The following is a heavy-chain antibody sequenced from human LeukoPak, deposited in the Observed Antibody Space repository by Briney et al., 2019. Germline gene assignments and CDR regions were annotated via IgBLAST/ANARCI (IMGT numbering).Heavy chain of an antibody. J-gene: IGHJ4*02. CDR3: ARPYCSSTSCYTLFGY. V-gene: IGHV5-51*01. CDR1: GYSFTSYW. Sequence: GESLKISCKGSGYSFTSYWIGWVRQMPGKGLEWMGIIYPGDSDTRYSPSFQGQVTISADKSISTAYLQWSSLKASDTAMYYCARPYCSSTSCYTLFGYWGQGTLVTVSS. D-gene: IGHD2-2*02. CDR2: IYPGDSDT.